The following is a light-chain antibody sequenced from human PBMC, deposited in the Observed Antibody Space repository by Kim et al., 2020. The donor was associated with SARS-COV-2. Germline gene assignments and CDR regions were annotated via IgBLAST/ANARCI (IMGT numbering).Light chain of an antibody. Sequence: DIQMTQSPSTLSASVGDRVTITCRASQSINSWLAWYQQKPGKAPNPLIYNTSNLESGVPSRFSGSGSGTEFTLTISSLQPDDSATYYCQHWYGYMWTFGQGTKVDIK. CDR2: NTS. CDR1: QSINSW. J-gene: IGKJ1*01. V-gene: IGKV1-5*03. CDR3: QHWYGYMWT.